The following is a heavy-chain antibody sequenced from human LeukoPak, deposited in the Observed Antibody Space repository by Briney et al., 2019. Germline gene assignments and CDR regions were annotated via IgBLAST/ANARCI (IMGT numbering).Heavy chain of an antibody. CDR3: ATTMSSGWVPFDY. V-gene: IGHV3-48*01. D-gene: IGHD6-25*01. CDR1: GFNFYSFT. J-gene: IGHJ4*02. Sequence: PGGSLRLSCVASGFNFYSFTMNWVRQAPGKGLEWVSYISSGGATIYYRDSVKGRFTISRDNAKNSLYLQMNSLSAEDTAVYYCATTMSSGWVPFDYWGQGTLVAVSS. CDR2: ISSGGATI.